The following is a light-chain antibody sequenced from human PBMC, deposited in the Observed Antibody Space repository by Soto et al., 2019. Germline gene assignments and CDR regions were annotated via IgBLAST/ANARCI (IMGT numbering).Light chain of an antibody. J-gene: IGKJ4*01. CDR2: GAS. CDR3: QQYGSSSLT. V-gene: IGKV3-20*01. Sequence: IVLTQSPGTLSLSPGDRATLSCRASQSVSSSYLAWYQQKPGQAPRLLIYGASSRATGIPDRFSGSGSGTDFTLTISRLEPEDFAVYYCQQYGSSSLTFGRGTKVDIK. CDR1: QSVSSSY.